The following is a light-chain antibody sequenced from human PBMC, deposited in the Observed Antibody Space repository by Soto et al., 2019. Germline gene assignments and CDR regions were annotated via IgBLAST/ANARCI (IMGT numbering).Light chain of an antibody. CDR3: QQYKGDSGYN. J-gene: IGKJ2*01. Sequence: DIQMTQSPSTLSASVGDRVTITCRASQFIRNWLAWYQQKPGTAPKLLIYDASTLESGVPSRFSGSGSGTEFTLTISRLQPDDFATYYCQQYKGDSGYNFGQGTKLEIK. CDR2: DAS. V-gene: IGKV1-5*01. CDR1: QFIRNW.